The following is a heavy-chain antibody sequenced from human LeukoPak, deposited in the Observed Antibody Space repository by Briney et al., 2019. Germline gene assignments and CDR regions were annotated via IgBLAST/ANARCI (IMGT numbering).Heavy chain of an antibody. CDR3: AKDLNYGSGSYSDY. CDR1: GFTFSSYG. J-gene: IGHJ4*02. D-gene: IGHD3-10*01. V-gene: IGHV3-23*01. CDR2: ISGSGGST. Sequence: PGGTLRLSCAASGFTFSSYGMSWVRQAPGKGLEWVSAISGSGGSTYYADSVKGRFTISRDNSKNTLYLQMNSLRAEDTAVYYCAKDLNYGSGSYSDYWGQGTLVTVSP.